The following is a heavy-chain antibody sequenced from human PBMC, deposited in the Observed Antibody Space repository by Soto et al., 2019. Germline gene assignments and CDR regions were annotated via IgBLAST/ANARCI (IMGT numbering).Heavy chain of an antibody. CDR1: GYTFTGYY. V-gene: IGHV1-2*02. J-gene: IGHJ3*02. D-gene: IGHD3-22*01. Sequence: ASVKVSCKASGYTFTGYYMHWVRQAPGQGLEWMGWINPNSGGTNYAQRFQGRVTMTRDTSISTAYMELSRLRSDDTAVYYCARASTDSSGAFDIWGQGTMVTVSS. CDR3: ARASTDSSGAFDI. CDR2: INPNSGGT.